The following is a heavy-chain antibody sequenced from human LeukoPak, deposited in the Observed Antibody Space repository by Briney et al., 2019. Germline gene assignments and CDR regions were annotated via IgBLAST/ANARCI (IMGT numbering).Heavy chain of an antibody. D-gene: IGHD2-8*01. Sequence: PGGSLRLSCAASGFTFSTCAMHWVRQAPGKGLEWVAFIRHDGSDEYYGDSVKGRFTISRDNPRNTLYLQMNSLTAGDTAVYYCAKDRYCTTSNCPKDHWGQGTLVTVSS. V-gene: IGHV3-30*02. CDR1: GFTFSTCA. J-gene: IGHJ4*02. CDR2: IRHDGSDE. CDR3: AKDRYCTTSNCPKDH.